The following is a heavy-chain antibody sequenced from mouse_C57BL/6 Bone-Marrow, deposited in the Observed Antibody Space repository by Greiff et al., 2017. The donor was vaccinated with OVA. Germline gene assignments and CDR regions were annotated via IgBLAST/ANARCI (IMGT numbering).Heavy chain of an antibody. CDR1: GFTFSDYY. D-gene: IGHD1-1*02. CDR3: ARLGAYGY. V-gene: IGHV5-12*01. CDR2: ISNGGGST. J-gene: IGHJ3*01. Sequence: EVKLVESGGGLVQPGGSLKLSCAASGFTFSDYYLYWVRQTPEKRLEWVANISNGGGSTYYPDTVKGRFTISRDNAKNTLYLQMSRLKSEDTAMYYCARLGAYGYWGKGALVTVSA.